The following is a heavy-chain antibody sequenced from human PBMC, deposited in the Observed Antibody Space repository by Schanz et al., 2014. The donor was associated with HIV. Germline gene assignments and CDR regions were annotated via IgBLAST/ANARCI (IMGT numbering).Heavy chain of an antibody. V-gene: IGHV1-18*01. CDR1: GHTSTNYG. Sequence: QVHLEQSGAEVRKPGSSMKVSCKASGHTSTNYGITWVRQAPGQGLEWMAWISANNGNTYYAQKVQGRVSMATDTSTNTAYMELRSLRSDDTAVYYCARITGEHYYAMDVWGQGTTVTVTS. CDR3: ARITGEHYYAMDV. CDR2: ISANNGNT. J-gene: IGHJ6*02. D-gene: IGHD3-16*01.